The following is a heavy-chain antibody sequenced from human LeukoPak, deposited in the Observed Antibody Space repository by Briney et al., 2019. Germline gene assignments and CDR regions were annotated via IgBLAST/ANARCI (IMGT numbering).Heavy chain of an antibody. CDR2: IRYDGSNK. D-gene: IGHD6-13*01. CDR3: AKPAGIAAAADDAFDI. V-gene: IGHV3-30*02. CDR1: GFTFSSYG. Sequence: GGSLRLSCAASGFTFSSYGMHWVRQAPGKGLEWVAFIRYDGSNKYYADSVKGRFTISRDNSKNTLYLQMNSLGAEDTAVYYCAKPAGIAAAADDAFDIWGQGTMVTVSS. J-gene: IGHJ3*02.